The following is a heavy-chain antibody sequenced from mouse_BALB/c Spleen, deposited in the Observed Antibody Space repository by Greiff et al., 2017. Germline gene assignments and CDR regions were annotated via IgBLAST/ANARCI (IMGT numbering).Heavy chain of an antibody. D-gene: IGHD2-3*01. V-gene: IGHV6-6*02. CDR3: TGMWLLGY. CDR1: GFTFSNYW. J-gene: IGHJ2*01. Sequence: EVKLEESGGGLVQPGGSMKLSCVASGFTFSNYWMNWVRQSPEKGLEWVAEIRLKSNNYATHYAESVKGRFTISRDDSKSSVYLQMNNLRAEDTGIYYCTGMWLLGYWGQGTTLTVSS. CDR2: IRLKSNNYAT.